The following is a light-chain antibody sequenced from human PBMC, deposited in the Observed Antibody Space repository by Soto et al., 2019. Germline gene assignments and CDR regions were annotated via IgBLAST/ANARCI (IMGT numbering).Light chain of an antibody. CDR2: DAS. CDR3: QQYGSSPIT. V-gene: IGKV3-20*01. J-gene: IGKJ5*01. CDR1: QSVSSY. Sequence: VLTQSPNTLSLSPGERATLSCRASQSVSSYLAWYQQKPGQAPRLLIYDASNRATGIPARFSGSGSGTDFTLTISRLEPEDFAVYYCQQYGSSPITFGQGTRLEIK.